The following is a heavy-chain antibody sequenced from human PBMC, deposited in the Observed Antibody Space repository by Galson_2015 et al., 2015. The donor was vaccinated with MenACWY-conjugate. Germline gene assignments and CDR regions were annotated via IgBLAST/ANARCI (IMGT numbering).Heavy chain of an antibody. J-gene: IGHJ5*02. Sequence: SETLSLTCTVSGGSISSSDYFWGWIRQPPVKGLERIGNIYYTGSTYYNPSLKSRVSLSVDTSENQFSLKLSSVTAADTAMYYCARVKSGGWSGSSYRNWFDPWGQGALVTVSS. CDR1: GGSISSSDYF. D-gene: IGHD3-3*01. CDR3: ARVKSGGWSGSSYRNWFDP. CDR2: IYYTGST. V-gene: IGHV4-39*07.